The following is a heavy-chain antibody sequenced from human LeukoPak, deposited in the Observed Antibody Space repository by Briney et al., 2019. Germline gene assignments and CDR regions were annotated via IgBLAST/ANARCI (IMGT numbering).Heavy chain of an antibody. CDR1: GFTFSSYS. Sequence: PGGSLRLSCAASGFTFSSYSMSWVRQAPGKGLEWVSAISGSGGSTYYADSVKGRFTISRDNSKNTLYLQMNSLRAEDTAVYYCAKSRFLRFLEWLTFDYWGQGTLVTVSS. J-gene: IGHJ4*02. V-gene: IGHV3-23*01. D-gene: IGHD3-3*01. CDR2: ISGSGGST. CDR3: AKSRFLRFLEWLTFDY.